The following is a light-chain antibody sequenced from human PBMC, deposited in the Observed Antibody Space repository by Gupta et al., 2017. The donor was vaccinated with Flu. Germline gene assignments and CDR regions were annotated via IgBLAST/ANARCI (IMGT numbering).Light chain of an antibody. J-gene: IGKJ5*01. V-gene: IGKV4-1*01. CDR2: WAS. CDR3: QQYYSTPIT. Sequence: DIVMTQPPDSLAVSLGERATINCKSSQSVLYSSNNKNYLAWYQQKPGQPPKLLIYWASTRESGVPDRFSGSGSGTDFTFTISSLQAEDVAVYYCQQYYSTPITFGQGTRLEIK. CDR1: QSVLYSSNNKNY.